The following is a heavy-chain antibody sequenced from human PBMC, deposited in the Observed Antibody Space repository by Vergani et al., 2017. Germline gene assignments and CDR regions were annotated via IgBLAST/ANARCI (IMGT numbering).Heavy chain of an antibody. Sequence: QVQLQESGPGLVKPSETLSLTCTVSGGSISSYYWSWIRQPPGKGLEWIGYIYYSGSTNYNPSLKSRVTISVDTSKNQFSLKLSSVTAADTAVYYCARESVYDILTPSYMDVWGKGTTVTVSS. V-gene: IGHV4-59*01. CDR1: GGSISSYY. J-gene: IGHJ6*03. D-gene: IGHD3-9*01. CDR3: ARESVYDILTPSYMDV. CDR2: IYYSGST.